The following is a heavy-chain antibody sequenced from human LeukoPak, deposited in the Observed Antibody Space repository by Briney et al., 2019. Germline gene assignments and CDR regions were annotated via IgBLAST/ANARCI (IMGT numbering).Heavy chain of an antibody. CDR2: IIPIFGTA. CDR1: GGTFSSYA. J-gene: IGHJ4*02. Sequence: SVKVSCKASGGTFSSYAISWVRQAPGQGLEWMGGIIPIFGTANYAQKFQGRVTITTDESTSTAYMELSSLRSEDTAVYYCARSYCSSTSCYTEGFDYWGQGTLVTVSS. D-gene: IGHD2-2*02. V-gene: IGHV1-69*05. CDR3: ARSYCSSTSCYTEGFDY.